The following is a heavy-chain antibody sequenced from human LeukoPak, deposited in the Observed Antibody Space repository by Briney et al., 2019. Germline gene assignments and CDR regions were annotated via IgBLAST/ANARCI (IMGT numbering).Heavy chain of an antibody. CDR1: GFTFSYHW. D-gene: IGHD5-18*01. CDR2: IKNDGTVK. Sequence: GGSLRLSCAASGFTFSYHWMTWVRQAPGKGLEWVANIKNDGTVKNYVDSVKGRFTISRDNAKNSLYLQMNSLRAEDTGVYYCARVSAIDYWGQGTLVTVSS. CDR3: ARVSAIDY. J-gene: IGHJ4*02. V-gene: IGHV3-7*01.